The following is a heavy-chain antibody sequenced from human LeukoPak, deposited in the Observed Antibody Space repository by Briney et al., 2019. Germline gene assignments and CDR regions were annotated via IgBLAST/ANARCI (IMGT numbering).Heavy chain of an antibody. J-gene: IGHJ4*02. D-gene: IGHD3-10*01. CDR1: GGSFSGYY. CDR2: INHSGST. CDR3: ARGRGGYYYGSGSYSAYFDY. Sequence: KPSETLSLTCAVYGGSFSGYYWSWIRQPPGKGLEWIGEINHSGSTTYNPSLKSLVTISVDTSKNQFSLKLSSVTAADTAVYYCARGRGGYYYGSGSYSAYFDYWGQGTLVTVSS. V-gene: IGHV4-34*01.